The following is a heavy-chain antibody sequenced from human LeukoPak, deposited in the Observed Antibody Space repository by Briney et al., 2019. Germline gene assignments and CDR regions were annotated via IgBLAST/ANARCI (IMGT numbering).Heavy chain of an antibody. Sequence: SETLSLTCTVSGGSISSSSYYWGWIRQPPGKGLEWIGSIYYSGSTYYNPSLKSRVTISVDTSKNQFSLKLSSVTAADTAVYYCARQIFGDYWGQGTLVTVSS. D-gene: IGHD2/OR15-2a*01. V-gene: IGHV4-39*01. CDR1: GGSISSSSYY. CDR2: IYYSGST. J-gene: IGHJ4*02. CDR3: ARQIFGDY.